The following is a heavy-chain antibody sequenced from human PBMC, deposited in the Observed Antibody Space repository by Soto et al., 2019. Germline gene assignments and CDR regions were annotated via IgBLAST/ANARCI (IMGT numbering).Heavy chain of an antibody. J-gene: IGHJ4*02. CDR1: GGSISSSSYY. V-gene: IGHV4-39*01. CDR3: ARHVHAPPAFDY. CDR2: IYYSGST. Sequence: SETLSLTCTVSGGSISSSSYYWGWIRQPPGKGLEWIGSIYYSGSTYYNPSLKSRVTISVNTSKNQFSLRLSSVTAADTAVYYGARHVHAPPAFDYWGQGTLVTVSS.